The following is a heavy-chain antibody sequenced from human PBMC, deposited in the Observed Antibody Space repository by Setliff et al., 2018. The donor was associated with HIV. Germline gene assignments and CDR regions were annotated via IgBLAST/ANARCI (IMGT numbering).Heavy chain of an antibody. Sequence: SETLSLTCTVSGGSISSGNYYWSWVRQHPGKGLEWIGYIYYSGSTYYNPSLKSRVTMSVDTSKNQFSLKLSSATAADTAIYYCARVDRVESAFDIWGQRAMVTVSS. J-gene: IGHJ3*02. CDR2: IYYSGST. V-gene: IGHV4-31*03. D-gene: IGHD2-15*01. CDR3: ARVDRVESAFDI. CDR1: GGSISSGNYY.